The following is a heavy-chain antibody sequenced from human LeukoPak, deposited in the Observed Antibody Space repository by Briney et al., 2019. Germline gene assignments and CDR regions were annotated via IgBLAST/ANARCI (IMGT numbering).Heavy chain of an antibody. Sequence: PGGSLRLSCAASGFTFTTYWMHWVRQVPGKGLVWVARIKGDGSSTRHADSMKGRFTISRDNAKNTLYPQMNSLRDEDTAVYYCVREGLECSGSSCQRAAFDYWGQGTLVTVSS. V-gene: IGHV3-74*01. D-gene: IGHD6-19*01. CDR3: VREGLECSGSSCQRAAFDY. CDR2: IKGDGSST. J-gene: IGHJ4*02. CDR1: GFTFTTYW.